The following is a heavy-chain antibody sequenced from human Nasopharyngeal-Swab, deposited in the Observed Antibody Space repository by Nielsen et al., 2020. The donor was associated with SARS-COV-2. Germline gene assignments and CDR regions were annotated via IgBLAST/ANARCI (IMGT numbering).Heavy chain of an antibody. CDR2: ISWNSGST. D-gene: IGHD3-3*01. V-gene: IGHV3-9*01. CDR3: AKGVKYDFWSGTWGD. J-gene: IGHJ4*02. CDR1: GFTFDDYA. Sequence: GGSLRLSCAASGFTFDDYAMHWVRQAPGKGLEWVSGISWNSGSTGYADSVKGQFTISRDNAKNSLYLQMNSLRAEDTALYYCAKGVKYDFWSGTWGDWGQGTLVTVSS.